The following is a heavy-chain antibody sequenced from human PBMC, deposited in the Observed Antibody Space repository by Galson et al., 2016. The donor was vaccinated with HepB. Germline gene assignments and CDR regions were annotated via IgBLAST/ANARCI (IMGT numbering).Heavy chain of an antibody. CDR1: GFTFSSSA. Sequence: SVKVSCKASGFTFSSSAMHWVRQARGQRLEWIGRVVVGTGDTNCAEKFQKRATITRDMSTSTAYMELSSMRSEATAVYYCAAESSYINYGDYWGQGTLVTVSS. CDR2: VVVGTGDT. CDR3: AAESSYINYGDY. D-gene: IGHD4-11*01. V-gene: IGHV1-58*02. J-gene: IGHJ4*02.